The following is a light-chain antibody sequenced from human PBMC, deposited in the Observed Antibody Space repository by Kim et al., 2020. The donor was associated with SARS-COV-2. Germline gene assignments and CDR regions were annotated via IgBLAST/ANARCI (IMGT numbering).Light chain of an antibody. CDR3: QQRGDWPLT. J-gene: IGKJ4*01. CDR2: DAS. Sequence: EIVLTQSPATLSLSPGERATLSCRASQSVRNYLARYQQKPGQAPRLLIYDASNRAAGVPARFSGSGSGTDFTLTISNLEPDDFALYFCQQRGDWPLTFGGGTKVDIK. V-gene: IGKV3-11*01. CDR1: QSVRNY.